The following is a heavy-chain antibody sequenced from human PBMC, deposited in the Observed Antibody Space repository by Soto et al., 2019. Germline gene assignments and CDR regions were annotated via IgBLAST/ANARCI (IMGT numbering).Heavy chain of an antibody. Sequence: EVQLVESGGGLVQPGGSLKLSCAASGFTFSGSAIHWVRQASGKGLEWVGRIRSKANSYATAYAASVKGRFTISRDDSKNTAYLQMNSLKTEDTAVYYCTGSFFGVVGYYYGMDVWGQGTTVTVSS. D-gene: IGHD3-3*01. V-gene: IGHV3-73*02. CDR3: TGSFFGVVGYYYGMDV. CDR2: IRSKANSYAT. J-gene: IGHJ6*02. CDR1: GFTFSGSA.